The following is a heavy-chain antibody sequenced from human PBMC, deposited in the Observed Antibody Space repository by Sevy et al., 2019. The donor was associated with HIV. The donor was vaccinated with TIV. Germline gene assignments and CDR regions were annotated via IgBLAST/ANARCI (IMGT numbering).Heavy chain of an antibody. CDR1: QFNFDTYA. J-gene: IGHJ4*02. V-gene: IGHV3-33*01. CDR2: IWYDGSSK. Sequence: GGSLRLSCVASQFNFDTYAIHWVRQAPGKGLEWVAMIWYDGSSKDYAESVKGRFAISRDNSQNTAFLQMNSLRSEDTGFYYRATNMVHAGAYDSYFNFWGQGSLVTVSS. CDR3: ATNMVHAGAYDSYFNF. D-gene: IGHD3-10*01.